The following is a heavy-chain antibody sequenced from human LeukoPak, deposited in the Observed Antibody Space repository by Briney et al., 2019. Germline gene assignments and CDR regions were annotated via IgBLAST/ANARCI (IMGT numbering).Heavy chain of an antibody. CDR1: GFTFSSYA. V-gene: IGHV3-23*01. D-gene: IGHD2/OR15-2a*01. CDR2: ISGSGVST. CDR3: AKVGGRGKYFDAFDI. Sequence: PGGSLRLSRAASGFTFSSYAMSWVRQAPGKGLEWVSSISGSGVSTYYADSVKGRFTISRDNSKNTLYLQMNSLRAEDTAVYYCAKVGGRGKYFDAFDIWGQGTMLTVSS. J-gene: IGHJ3*02.